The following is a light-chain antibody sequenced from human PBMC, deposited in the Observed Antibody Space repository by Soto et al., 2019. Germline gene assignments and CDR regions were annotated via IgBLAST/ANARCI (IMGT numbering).Light chain of an antibody. Sequence: QPVLTQPPSVSGAPGQRVTISCTGSSSNIGAGYDVHWYQQLPGTAPKLLIYGNNNRPSGVPDRFSGSKSGTTASLAITGLQADDEADYYCQSYDSSLSVYYVFGTGTKLTVL. CDR1: SSNIGAGYD. J-gene: IGLJ1*01. CDR3: QSYDSSLSVYYV. V-gene: IGLV1-40*01. CDR2: GNN.